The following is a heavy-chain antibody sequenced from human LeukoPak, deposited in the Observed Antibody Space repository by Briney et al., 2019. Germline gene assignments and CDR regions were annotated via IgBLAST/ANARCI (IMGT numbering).Heavy chain of an antibody. CDR1: GFTFSSYA. D-gene: IGHD2-21*02. CDR3: ARGGDFWAFDI. Sequence: GGSLRLSCAASGFTFSSYAMHWVRQAPGKGLEWVAVISYDGSNKYYADSVKGRFTISRDNSKNTLYLQMNSLRAEDTAVYYCARGGDFWAFDIWGQGTMVTVSS. CDR2: ISYDGSNK. V-gene: IGHV3-30*04. J-gene: IGHJ3*02.